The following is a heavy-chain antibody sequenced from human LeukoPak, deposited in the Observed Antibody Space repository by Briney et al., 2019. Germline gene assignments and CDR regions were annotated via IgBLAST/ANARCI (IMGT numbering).Heavy chain of an antibody. Sequence: NTSQTLSLTCTVSGGSISSGDYYWSWIRQPPGKGLEWIGYIYYSGSTHYNPSLKSRVTISVDTSKNQFSLKLSSVTAADTAVYYCARYAFVVVPAAHWSFDYWGQGTLVTVSS. D-gene: IGHD2-2*01. J-gene: IGHJ4*02. V-gene: IGHV4-30-4*08. CDR1: GGSISSGDYY. CDR3: ARYAFVVVPAAHWSFDY. CDR2: IYYSGST.